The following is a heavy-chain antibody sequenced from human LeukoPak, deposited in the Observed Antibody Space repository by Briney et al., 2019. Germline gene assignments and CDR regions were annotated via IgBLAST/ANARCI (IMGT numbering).Heavy chain of an antibody. CDR1: GFTFDDYA. CDR3: AKDKGSGASGYYYGFDY. V-gene: IGHV3-9*01. J-gene: IGHJ4*02. Sequence: PGRSLRLSCAASGFTFDDYAVHWVRQAPGKGLEWVSGISWNSGSIGYADSVKGRFTISRDNAKNSLYLQMNSLRAEDTALYYCAKDKGSGASGYYYGFDYWGQGTLVTVSS. CDR2: ISWNSGSI. D-gene: IGHD3-22*01.